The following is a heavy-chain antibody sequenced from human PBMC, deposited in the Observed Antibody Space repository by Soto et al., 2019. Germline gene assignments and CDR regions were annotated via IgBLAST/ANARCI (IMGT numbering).Heavy chain of an antibody. Sequence: SETLSLTCAVSSVSISSSNWWSWVRQPPGKGLEWIGEIYHSGSTNYNPSLKSRVTISVDKSKNQFSLKLSSVTAADTAVYYCARVQWLADYYYYYYMDVWGKGTTVTVSS. CDR1: SVSISSSNW. D-gene: IGHD6-19*01. CDR3: ARVQWLADYYYYYYMDV. J-gene: IGHJ6*03. V-gene: IGHV4-4*02. CDR2: IYHSGST.